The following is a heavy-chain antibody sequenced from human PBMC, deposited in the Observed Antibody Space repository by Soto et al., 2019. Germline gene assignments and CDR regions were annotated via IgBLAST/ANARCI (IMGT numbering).Heavy chain of an antibody. CDR1: GSINSGGLY. Sequence: SSETLSLTCTVSGSINSGGLYWTWVRQPPGKGLEWIGYIYSSGTTYYNPSLKSRLTISRDTSKNQFSLELRSVTAADTAVYYCARTLYGGIDYWGQGTLVTVSS. CDR3: ARTLYGGIDY. CDR2: IYSSGTT. V-gene: IGHV4-30-4*01. D-gene: IGHD4-17*01. J-gene: IGHJ4*02.